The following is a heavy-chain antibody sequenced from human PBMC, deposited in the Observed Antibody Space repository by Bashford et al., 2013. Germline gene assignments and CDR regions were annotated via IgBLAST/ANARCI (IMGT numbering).Heavy chain of an antibody. Sequence: SVKVSCKASGVTFSSFVISWVRQAPGQGLEWMGGFIPLSGTINYAQKFQGRVMITADESTNTAYMELSSLRSGDTAVYYCAREGGQVGGRDDAFDIWGQGTMVTVSS. D-gene: IGHD1-26*01. V-gene: IGHV1-69*13. CDR1: GVTFSSFV. CDR3: AREGGQVGGRDDAFDI. J-gene: IGHJ3*02. CDR2: FIPLSGTI.